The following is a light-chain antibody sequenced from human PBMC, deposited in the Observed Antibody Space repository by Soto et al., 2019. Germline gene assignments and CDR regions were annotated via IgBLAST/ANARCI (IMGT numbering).Light chain of an antibody. Sequence: DIVMTQSPDSLAVSLGERATINCKSSQSVLYSSNNKNNLAWYQQKPGQPPKLLIYWASTRESGVPDRFSGSGSGKDFTLTISGLQAEDLAVYYCQQYYSAPETFGQGTKVEIK. CDR2: WAS. J-gene: IGKJ1*01. CDR1: QSVLYSSNNKNN. V-gene: IGKV4-1*01. CDR3: QQYYSAPET.